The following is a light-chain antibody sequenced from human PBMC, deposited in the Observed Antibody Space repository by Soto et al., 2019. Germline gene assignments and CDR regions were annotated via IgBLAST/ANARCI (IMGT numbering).Light chain of an antibody. Sequence: DIQLTQSPSSLSASVGDRVTITSRASQSISSYLNWYQQKPGKDPKLLIYAASSLQSGAPSRFSGSGSGTDFTLTISSLQPEDFATYYCQPSYSNPALGTGNKVDIK. CDR3: QPSYSNPA. J-gene: IGKJ1*01. CDR1: QSISSY. CDR2: AAS. V-gene: IGKV1-39*01.